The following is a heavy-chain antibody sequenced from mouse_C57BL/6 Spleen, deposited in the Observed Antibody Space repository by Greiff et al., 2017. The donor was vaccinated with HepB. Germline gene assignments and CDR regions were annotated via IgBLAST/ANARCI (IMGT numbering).Heavy chain of an antibody. J-gene: IGHJ3*01. V-gene: IGHV1-61*01. CDR3: ARPGNYSTWFAY. Sequence: QVQLKQPGAELVRPGSSVKLSCKASGYTFTSYWMDWVKQRPGQGLEWIGNIYPSDSETHYNQKFKDKATLTVDKSSSTAYMQLSSLTSEDSAVYYCARPGNYSTWFAYWGQGTLVTVSA. D-gene: IGHD2-1*01. CDR2: IYPSDSET. CDR1: GYTFTSYW.